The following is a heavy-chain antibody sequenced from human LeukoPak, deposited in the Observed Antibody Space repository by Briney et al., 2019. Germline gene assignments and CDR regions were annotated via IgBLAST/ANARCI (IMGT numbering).Heavy chain of an antibody. CDR3: ASRRLRLGELSLYFEY. J-gene: IGHJ4*02. CDR2: ISSTSSTI. CDR1: GFTFSSYN. V-gene: IGHV3-48*03. Sequence: GGSLRLSCAASGFTFSSYNMNWVRQAPGKGLEWASYISSTSSTIYYADSVRGRFTISRDNANNSLYLQMNSLRAEDTGVYYCASRRLRLGELSLYFEYWGQGSLVTVSS. D-gene: IGHD3-16*02.